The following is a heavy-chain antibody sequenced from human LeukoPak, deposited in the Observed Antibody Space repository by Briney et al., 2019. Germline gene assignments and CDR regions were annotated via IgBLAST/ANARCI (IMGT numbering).Heavy chain of an antibody. J-gene: IGHJ4*02. CDR3: ARGGRVETLTGYFDY. CDR2: IDPSGGST. Sequence: GASVKVSCKASGYTLTSYYMHWVRQAPGQGLEWMGIIDPSGGSTSYAQNFQGRVTMTRDTSTSTVYMELSSLRSEDTAVYYCARGGRVETLTGYFDYWGQGTLVTVSS. CDR1: GYTLTSYY. D-gene: IGHD3-9*01. V-gene: IGHV1-46*01.